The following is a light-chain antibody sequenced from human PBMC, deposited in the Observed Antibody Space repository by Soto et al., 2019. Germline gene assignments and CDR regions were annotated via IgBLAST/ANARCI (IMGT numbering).Light chain of an antibody. Sequence: QSVLTQPASVSGSPGQSITISCTGTSSDVGGYNYVSWYQQHPGKAPKLMIYEVSNRPSGVSNRFSGSKSGNTASLTISGLQAEDEADYYCISYTTRSTLYVFGTGTKLTVL. CDR3: ISYTTRSTLYV. V-gene: IGLV2-14*01. CDR1: SSDVGGYNY. J-gene: IGLJ1*01. CDR2: EVS.